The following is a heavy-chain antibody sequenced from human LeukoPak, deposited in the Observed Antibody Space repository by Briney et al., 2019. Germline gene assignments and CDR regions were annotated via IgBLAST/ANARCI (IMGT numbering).Heavy chain of an antibody. CDR3: RTRRSMNMSNCAFHN. Sequence: ASVTVSCQPSGYTFTDYYVQEVQQAPGQGLEWMGIINPSGGSTTYAQKFQGRVTMTRDTSASTVYMELRSLRSVDTAIYYCRTRRSMNMSNCAFHNWGQGTVVTVSS. CDR1: GYTFTDYY. J-gene: IGHJ3*02. CDR2: INPSGGST. V-gene: IGHV1-46*01. D-gene: IGHD4-11*01.